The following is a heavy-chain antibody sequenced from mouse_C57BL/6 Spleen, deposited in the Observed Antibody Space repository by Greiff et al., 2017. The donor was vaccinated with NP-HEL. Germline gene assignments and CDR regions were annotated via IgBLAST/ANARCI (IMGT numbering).Heavy chain of an antibody. CDR1: GYTFTDYN. V-gene: IGHV1-22*01. J-gene: IGHJ4*01. CDR2: INPNNGGT. CDR3: ARDYYGSSYEGGAMDY. Sequence: EVQLQQSGPELVKPGASVTMSCKASGYTFTDYNMHWVKQSHGKSLEWIGYINPNNGGTSYNQKFKGKATLTVNKSSSTAYMELRSLTSEDSAVYYCARDYYGSSYEGGAMDYWGQGTSVTVSS. D-gene: IGHD1-1*01.